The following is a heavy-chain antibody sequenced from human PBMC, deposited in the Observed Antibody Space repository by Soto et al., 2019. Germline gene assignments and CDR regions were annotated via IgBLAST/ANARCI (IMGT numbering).Heavy chain of an antibody. CDR1: GGSMRSGGQY. D-gene: IGHD2-15*01. CDR2: IHNDGNT. CDR3: ASIGVVAAAQFDF. J-gene: IGHJ4*02. V-gene: IGHV4-31*03. Sequence: QVQLQESGPGLVKPSQTLSLTCTVSGGSMRSGGQYWGWIRQHPGKGLEWIGYIHNDGNTYYNPSLKSRITISSDTSKNHFFLELTSVTVADTAVYYCASIGVVAAAQFDFWGQRTLVTVSS.